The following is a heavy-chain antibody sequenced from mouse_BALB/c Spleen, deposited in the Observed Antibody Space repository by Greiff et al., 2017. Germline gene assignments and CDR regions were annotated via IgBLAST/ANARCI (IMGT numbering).Heavy chain of an antibody. V-gene: IGHV5-9-4*01. D-gene: IGHD1-1*02. CDR2: ISSGGSYT. J-gene: IGHJ3*01. Sequence: EVQGVESGGGLVKPGGSLKLSCAASGFTFSSYAMSWVRQSPEKRLEWVAEISSGGSYTYYPDTVTGRFTISRDNAKNTLYLEMSSLRSEDTAMYYCARFTMTLAYWGQGTLVTVSA. CDR3: ARFTMTLAY. CDR1: GFTFSSYA.